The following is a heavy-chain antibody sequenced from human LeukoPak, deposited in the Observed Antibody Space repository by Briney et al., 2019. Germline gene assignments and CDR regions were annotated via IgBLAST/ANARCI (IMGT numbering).Heavy chain of an antibody. CDR3: ARGGPRYCSGGSCYFGY. CDR2: IYYSGST. Sequence: SETLSLTCTVSGGSISSYYWSWIRQPPGKGLEWIGYIYYSGSTNYNPSLKSRVTISVDTSKSQFSLKLSSVTAADTAVYYCARGGPRYCSGGSCYFGYWGQGTLVTVSS. J-gene: IGHJ4*02. D-gene: IGHD2-15*01. CDR1: GGSISSYY. V-gene: IGHV4-59*12.